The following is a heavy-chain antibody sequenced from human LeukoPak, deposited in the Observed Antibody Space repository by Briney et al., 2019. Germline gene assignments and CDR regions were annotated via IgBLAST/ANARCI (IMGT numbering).Heavy chain of an antibody. CDR3: AKDGCGGDCYRFDY. Sequence: PGGSLRLSCAASGFTFSSYAMHWVRQAPGKGLEWVAVISYDGSNKYYADSVKGRFTISRDNSKNTLYLQMNSLRAEDTAVYYCAKDGCGGDCYRFDYWGQGTLVTVSS. D-gene: IGHD2-21*02. J-gene: IGHJ4*02. CDR1: GFTFSSYA. V-gene: IGHV3-30-3*01. CDR2: ISYDGSNK.